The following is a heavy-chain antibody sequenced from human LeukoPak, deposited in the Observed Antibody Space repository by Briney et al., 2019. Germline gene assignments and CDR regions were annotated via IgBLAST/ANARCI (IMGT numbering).Heavy chain of an antibody. CDR1: GYTFTSYG. D-gene: IGHD5-24*01. Sequence: ASVKVSCKASGYTFTSYGISWVRQAPGQGLEWMGWISAYNGNTNYAQKLRGRVTMTTDTSTGTAYMELRSLRSDDTAVYYCARLGRDGYNLYYFDYWGQGTLVTVSS. V-gene: IGHV1-18*01. J-gene: IGHJ4*02. CDR3: ARLGRDGYNLYYFDY. CDR2: ISAYNGNT.